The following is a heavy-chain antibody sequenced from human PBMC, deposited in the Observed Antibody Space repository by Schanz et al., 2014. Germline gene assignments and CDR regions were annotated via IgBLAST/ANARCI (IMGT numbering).Heavy chain of an antibody. CDR1: GFTVSNNL. Sequence: EVQLVESGGGLVQPGGSLRLSCAASGFTVSNNLMRWVRQAPGKGLEWVSIIYSGGSTFDADSVKGRFTISRDNSKNTLYLQMNSLRAEDTAVYYCARGGGAAASTWGQGTLVTVSS. V-gene: IGHV3-66*01. CDR3: ARGGGAAAST. J-gene: IGHJ5*02. CDR2: IYSGGST. D-gene: IGHD6-13*01.